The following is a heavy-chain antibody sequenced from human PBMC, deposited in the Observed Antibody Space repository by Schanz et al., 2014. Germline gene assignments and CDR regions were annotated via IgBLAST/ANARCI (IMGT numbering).Heavy chain of an antibody. CDR1: GYTFISYG. V-gene: IGHV1-18*01. CDR3: ARAKRFGDMDV. CDR2: ISAYNGHT. D-gene: IGHD3-10*01. J-gene: IGHJ6*02. Sequence: QVQLVQSGDEVKKPGASMKVSCKASGYTFISYGIKWVRQAPGQGLEWMGWISAYNGHTDYAQKLQGRVTLTTDTSTSTAYMELRNLRSDDTAVYYCARAKRFGDMDVWGQGTTVTVSS.